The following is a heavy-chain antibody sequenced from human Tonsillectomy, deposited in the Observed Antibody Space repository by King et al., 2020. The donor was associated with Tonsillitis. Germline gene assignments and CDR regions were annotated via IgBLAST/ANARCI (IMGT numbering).Heavy chain of an antibody. CDR2: ISGSGSTT. V-gene: IGHV3-23*04. CDR1: GFTFSNYV. J-gene: IGHJ4*02. Sequence: VQLVESGGGLVQPGGSLRLSCAASGFTFSNYVMSWVRQAPGKGLEWVAGISGSGSTTYYADSVRGRLTISRDNSKNTLYLQMNSLRAEDTAVYYCAKMFDIVLMAYACEYWGQGTLVTVSS. D-gene: IGHD2-8*01. CDR3: AKMFDIVLMAYACEY.